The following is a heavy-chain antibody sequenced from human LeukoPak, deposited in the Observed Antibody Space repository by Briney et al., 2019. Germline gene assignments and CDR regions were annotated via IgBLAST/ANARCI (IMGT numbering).Heavy chain of an antibody. J-gene: IGHJ5*02. D-gene: IGHD4-17*01. CDR2: ISAYNGNT. CDR1: GYTFTSYG. CDR3: ARGLSYYGDYGRDWFDP. Sequence: ASVKVSCKASGYTFTSYGISWVRQAPGQGLEWMGWISAYNGNTNYAQKLQGRVTMTTDTSTSTAYMELRSLRSDDTAVYYCARGLSYYGDYGRDWFDPWGQGTLVTVSS. V-gene: IGHV1-18*01.